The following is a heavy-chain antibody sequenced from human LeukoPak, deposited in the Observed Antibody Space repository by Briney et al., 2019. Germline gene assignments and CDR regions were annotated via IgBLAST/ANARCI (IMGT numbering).Heavy chain of an antibody. CDR3: ARDRSYSPEPDAFDI. V-gene: IGHV1-18*01. J-gene: IGHJ3*02. CDR2: ISAYNGNT. CDR1: GYTFTSYG. Sequence: ASVKVSCKASGYTFTSYGISWVRQAPGQGLEWMGWISAYNGNTNYAQKLQGRVTMTTDTSTSTAYMELRSLRSDDTAVYYCARDRSYSPEPDAFDIWGQGTMVTVSS. D-gene: IGHD1-26*01.